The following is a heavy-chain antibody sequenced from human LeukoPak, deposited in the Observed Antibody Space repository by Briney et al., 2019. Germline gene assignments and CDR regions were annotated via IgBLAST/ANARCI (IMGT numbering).Heavy chain of an antibody. D-gene: IGHD3-3*01. CDR2: IYYSGST. J-gene: IGHJ2*01. CDR3: ARHPRITIFGVGDWYFDL. CDR1: GGSISSYY. V-gene: IGHV4-59*01. Sequence: PSETLPLTCTVSGGSISSYYWSWIRQPPGKGLEWIGYIYYSGSTNYNPSLKSRVTISVDTSKNQFSLKLSSVTAADTAVYYCARHPRITIFGVGDWYFDLWGRGTLVTVSS.